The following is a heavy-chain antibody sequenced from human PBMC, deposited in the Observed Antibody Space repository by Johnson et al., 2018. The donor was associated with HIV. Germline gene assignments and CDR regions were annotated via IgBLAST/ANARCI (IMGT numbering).Heavy chain of an antibody. CDR3: ANDQHGPLVPTVMRDDAFDI. CDR1: GFTFSSYG. D-gene: IGHD5-12*01. J-gene: IGHJ3*02. V-gene: IGHV3-33*03. Sequence: QVQLVESGGGVVQPGTSLRLSCAASGFTFSSYGIHWVRQAPGKGLEWVAFIWHDGRDVYYADSVKGLFTVSRDNSKNAVYLQMNSLGAGDTAVYYCANDQHGPLVPTVMRDDAFDIWGQGTMVTVSS. CDR2: IWHDGRDV.